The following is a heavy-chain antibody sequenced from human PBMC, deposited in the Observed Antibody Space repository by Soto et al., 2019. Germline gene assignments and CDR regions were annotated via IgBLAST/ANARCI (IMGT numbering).Heavy chain of an antibody. CDR2: ISSSSSTI. J-gene: IGHJ4*02. D-gene: IGHD3-22*01. CDR3: AREDPADSSGYSF. V-gene: IGHV3-48*01. CDR1: GFTFSSYS. Sequence: GALRLSCAASGFTFSSYSMNWVRQAPGKGLEWVSYISSSSSTIYYADSVKGRFTISRDNAKNSLYLQMNSLRAEDTAVYYCAREDPADSSGYSFWGQGTLVTVSS.